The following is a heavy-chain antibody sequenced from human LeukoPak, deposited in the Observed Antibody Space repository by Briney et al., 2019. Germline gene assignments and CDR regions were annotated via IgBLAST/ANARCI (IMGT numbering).Heavy chain of an antibody. V-gene: IGHV3-21*04. CDR2: ISSSSSYI. D-gene: IGHD3-9*01. CDR1: GFTFSSYS. Sequence: GGSLRLSCAASGFTFSSYSMNWVRQAPGKGLEWVSSISSSSSYIYYADSVKGRFTISRDNAKNSLYLQMNSLRAEDTAVYYCAKGGYFDYNDYWGQGTLVTVSS. CDR3: AKGGYFDYNDY. J-gene: IGHJ4*02.